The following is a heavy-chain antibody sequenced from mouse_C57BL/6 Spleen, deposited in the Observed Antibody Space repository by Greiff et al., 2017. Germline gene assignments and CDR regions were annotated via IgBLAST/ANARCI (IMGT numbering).Heavy chain of an antibody. D-gene: IGHD1-1*01. CDR3: ARRGYYGSSYEGWYFDV. CDR2: ISNLAYSI. Sequence: EVQLVESGGGLVQPGGSLKLSCAASGFTFSDYGMAWVRQAPRKGPEWVAFISNLAYSIYYADTVTGRFTISRENAKNTLYLEMSSLRSEDTAMYYCARRGYYGSSYEGWYFDVWGTGTTVTVSS. V-gene: IGHV5-15*01. CDR1: GFTFSDYG. J-gene: IGHJ1*03.